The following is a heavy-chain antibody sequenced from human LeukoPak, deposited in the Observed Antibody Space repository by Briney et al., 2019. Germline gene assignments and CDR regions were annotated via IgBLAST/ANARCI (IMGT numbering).Heavy chain of an antibody. J-gene: IGHJ4*02. CDR2: IKQDGSEK. CDR1: GFSFSSYS. V-gene: IGHV3-7*01. Sequence: PGGSLRLSCAASGFSFSSYSMTWVRQAPGKGLEWVANIKQDGSEKYYVDSVKGRFTISRDNAKNSLYLQMNSLRAEDTAVYYCARGPMVRGVDYWGQGTLATVSS. CDR3: ARGPMVRGVDY. D-gene: IGHD3-10*01.